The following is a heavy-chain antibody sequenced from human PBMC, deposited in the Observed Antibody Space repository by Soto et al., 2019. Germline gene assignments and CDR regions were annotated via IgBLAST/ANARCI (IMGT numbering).Heavy chain of an antibody. J-gene: IGHJ4*02. CDR3: ARGQEGATGLDY. Sequence: PSETLSLTCAVYGGSFSGYYWSWIRQPPGKGLEWIGEINHSGSTNYNPSLKSRVTISVDTSKNQFSLKLSSVTAADTAVYYCARGQEGATGLDYWGQGTLVTVSS. V-gene: IGHV4-34*01. CDR1: GGSFSGYY. CDR2: INHSGST. D-gene: IGHD1-26*01.